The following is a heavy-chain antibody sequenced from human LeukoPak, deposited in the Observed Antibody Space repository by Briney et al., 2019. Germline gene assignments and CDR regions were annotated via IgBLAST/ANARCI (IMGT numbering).Heavy chain of an antibody. CDR1: GYSISSGYY. CDR3: AREYGARHFDY. V-gene: IGHV4-38-2*02. Sequence: PSETLSLTCSVSGYSISSGYYWGWIRQPPGKGLEWIGSIYYSGSTYDNPSLKSRVTISVDTSQNQFSLKLSSVTAADTAVYYCAREYGARHFDYWGQGTLVTVSS. D-gene: IGHD3-10*01. CDR2: IYYSGST. J-gene: IGHJ4*02.